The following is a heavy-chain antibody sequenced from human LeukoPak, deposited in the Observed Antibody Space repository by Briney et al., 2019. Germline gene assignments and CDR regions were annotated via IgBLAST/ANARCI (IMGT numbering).Heavy chain of an antibody. V-gene: IGHV6-1*01. J-gene: IGHJ4*02. Sequence: SQTLSLTCAISGDSVSSNTAAWNWIRQSPSRGLEWLGRTYYRSKWYYDYAVSVQGRITINPDTSKNQFSLQLNSVTPEDTAVYYCVRSDTDYYVWGSYRPFDYWGQGTLVTVSS. CDR2: TYYRSKWYY. CDR1: GDSVSSNTAA. D-gene: IGHD3-16*02. CDR3: VRSDTDYYVWGSYRPFDY.